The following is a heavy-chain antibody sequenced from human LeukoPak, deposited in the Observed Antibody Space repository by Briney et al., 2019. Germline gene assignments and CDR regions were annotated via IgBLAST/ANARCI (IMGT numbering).Heavy chain of an antibody. V-gene: IGHV3-30-3*01. Sequence: GGSLRLSCAASGFTFSNYAMHWVRQAPGKGLECVAVISYDGSNKYYADSVKGRFTISRDNSKNTLYLQMNSLRAEDTAVYYCARDLYSYGHFDYWGQGTLVTVSS. CDR1: GFTFSNYA. CDR2: ISYDGSNK. J-gene: IGHJ4*02. D-gene: IGHD5-18*01. CDR3: ARDLYSYGHFDY.